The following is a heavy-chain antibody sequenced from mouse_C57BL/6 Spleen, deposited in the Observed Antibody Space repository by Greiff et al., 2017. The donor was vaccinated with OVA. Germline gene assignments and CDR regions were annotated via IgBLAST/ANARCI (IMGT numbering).Heavy chain of an antibody. Sequence: QVQLKQPGAELVMPGASVKLSCKASGYTFTSYWMHWVKQRPGQGLEWIGEIDPSDSYTNYNQKFKGKSTLTVDKSSSTAYMQLSSLTSEDSVVYYCARGYYHGDFDYWGQGTTLTVSS. CDR2: IDPSDSYT. J-gene: IGHJ2*01. CDR3: ARGYYHGDFDY. V-gene: IGHV1-69*01. D-gene: IGHD1-1*01. CDR1: GYTFTSYW.